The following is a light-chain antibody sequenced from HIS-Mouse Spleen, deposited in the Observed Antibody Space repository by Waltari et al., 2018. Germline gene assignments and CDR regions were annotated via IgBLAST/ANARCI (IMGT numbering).Light chain of an antibody. CDR2: EGS. CDR1: SSDVVSYNL. J-gene: IGLJ2*01. CDR3: CSYAGSSPYVV. Sequence: QSALTQPASVSGSPGQSITTSCTGTSSDVVSYNLVSWYQQHPGKAPKLMIYEGSKRPSGVSNRFSGSKSGNTASLTISGLQAEDEADYYCCSYAGSSPYVVFGGGTKLTVL. V-gene: IGLV2-23*01.